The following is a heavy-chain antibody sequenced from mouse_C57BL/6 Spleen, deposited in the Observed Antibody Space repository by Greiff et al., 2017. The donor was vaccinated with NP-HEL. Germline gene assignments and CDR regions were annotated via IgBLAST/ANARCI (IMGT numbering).Heavy chain of an antibody. CDR1: GYTFTDYN. D-gene: IGHD4-1*01. Sequence: VQLQQSGPELVKPGASVKMSCKASGYTFTDYNMHWVKQSHGKSLEWIGYINPNNGGTSYNQKFKGKATLTVNKSSSTAYMELRSLTSEDSAVYYCAKANWDARYFDVWGTGTTVTVSS. CDR3: AKANWDARYFDV. J-gene: IGHJ1*03. CDR2: INPNNGGT. V-gene: IGHV1-22*01.